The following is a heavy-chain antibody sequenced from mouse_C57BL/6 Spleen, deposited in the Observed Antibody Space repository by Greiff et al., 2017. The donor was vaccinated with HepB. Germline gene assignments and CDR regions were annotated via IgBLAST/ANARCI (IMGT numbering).Heavy chain of an antibody. V-gene: IGHV1-55*01. CDR2: IYPGSGST. Sequence: QVQLQQPGAELVKPGASVKMSCKASGYTFTSYWITWVKQRPGQGLEWIGDIYPGSGSTNYNEKFKSKATLTVDTSSSTAYMQLSSLTSEDSAVYYGARWRDYYGSSSSYFDYWGQGTTLTVSS. D-gene: IGHD1-1*01. J-gene: IGHJ2*01. CDR1: GYTFTSYW. CDR3: ARWRDYYGSSSSYFDY.